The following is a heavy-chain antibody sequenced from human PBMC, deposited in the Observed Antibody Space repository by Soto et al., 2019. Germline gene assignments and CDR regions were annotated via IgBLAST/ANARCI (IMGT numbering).Heavy chain of an antibody. J-gene: IGHJ4*02. V-gene: IGHV4-39*01. D-gene: IGHD6-13*01. CDR1: GGSISSSSNY. CDR3: ATSVAGRCDY. Sequence: QLQLQESGPGLVTPSETLSLTCTVSGGSISSSSNYWGWIRQPPGQGPEWIGHISYTGTTYYNPSFTSRVTMSVDTSNNQFSLKLSSVTAADTAVYFCATSVAGRCDYWGRGTLVTVYS. CDR2: ISYTGTT.